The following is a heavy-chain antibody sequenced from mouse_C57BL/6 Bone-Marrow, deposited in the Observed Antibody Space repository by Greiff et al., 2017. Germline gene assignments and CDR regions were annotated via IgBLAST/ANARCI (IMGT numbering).Heavy chain of an antibody. Sequence: QVQLQQPGAELVKPGASVKLSCKASGYTFTSYWMQWVKQRPGQGLEWIGEIDPSDSYTNYNQKFKGKATLTVDTSSSTAYMQLSSLTSEDSAVYYCERILGRVDYWGQGTILTVSA. CDR2: IDPSDSYT. CDR1: GYTFTSYW. D-gene: IGHD4-1*01. CDR3: ERILGRVDY. V-gene: IGHV1-50*01. J-gene: IGHJ2*01.